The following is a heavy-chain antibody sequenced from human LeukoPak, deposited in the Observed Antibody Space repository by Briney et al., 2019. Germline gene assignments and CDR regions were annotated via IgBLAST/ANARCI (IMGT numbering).Heavy chain of an antibody. CDR3: AREPTYSSSWYTSCDY. Sequence: GGSLTLSCAASGFTFDCCGMHWVRQAPGKGLEWVSYITLSSSSIYYADSVKGRFTISRDNAKNSLYLQMNSLRAEDTAVYYCAREPTYSSSWYTSCDYWGQGTLVTVSS. V-gene: IGHV3-48*01. CDR1: GFTFDCCG. J-gene: IGHJ4*02. D-gene: IGHD6-13*01. CDR2: ITLSSSSI.